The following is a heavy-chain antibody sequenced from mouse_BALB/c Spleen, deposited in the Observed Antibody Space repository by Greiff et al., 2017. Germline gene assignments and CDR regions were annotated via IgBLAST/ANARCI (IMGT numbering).Heavy chain of an antibody. CDR2: ISNLAYSI. D-gene: IGHD1-1*01. Sequence: EVKVVESGGGLVQPGGSRKLSCAASGFTFSDYGMAWVRQAPGKGPEWVAFISNLAYSIYYADTVTGRFTISRENAKNTLYLEMSSLRSEDTAMYYCERDRDCGSSPAWFAYWGQGTLVTVSA. V-gene: IGHV5-15*02. CDR1: GFTFSDYG. CDR3: ERDRDCGSSPAWFAY. J-gene: IGHJ3*01.